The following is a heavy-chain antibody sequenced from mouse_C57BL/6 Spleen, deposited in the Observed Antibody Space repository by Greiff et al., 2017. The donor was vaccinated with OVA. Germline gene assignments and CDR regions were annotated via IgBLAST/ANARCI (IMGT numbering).Heavy chain of an antibody. V-gene: IGHV3-1*01. CDR1: GYSITSGYD. J-gene: IGHJ4*01. CDR3: ARASSGTEDAMDY. Sequence: EVQRVESGPGMVKPSQSLSLTCTVTGYSITSGYDWHWIRHFPGNKLEWMGYISYSGSTNYNPSLKSRISITHDTSKNHFFLKLNSVTTEDTATYYCARASSGTEDAMDYWGQGTSVTVSS. D-gene: IGHD4-1*01. CDR2: ISYSGST.